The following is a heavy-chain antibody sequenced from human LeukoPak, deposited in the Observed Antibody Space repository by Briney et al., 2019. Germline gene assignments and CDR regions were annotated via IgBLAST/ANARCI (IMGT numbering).Heavy chain of an antibody. V-gene: IGHV4-30-2*01. CDR1: GGSISSGGYY. D-gene: IGHD3-22*01. Sequence: PSQTLSLTCTVSGGSISSGGYYWSWIRQPPGKGLEWIGYIYHSGSTYYNPSLKSRVTISVDRSKNQFSLKLSSVTAADTAVYYCASYDSSGYYDPRFDYWGQGTLVTVSS. CDR3: ASYDSSGYYDPRFDY. CDR2: IYHSGST. J-gene: IGHJ4*02.